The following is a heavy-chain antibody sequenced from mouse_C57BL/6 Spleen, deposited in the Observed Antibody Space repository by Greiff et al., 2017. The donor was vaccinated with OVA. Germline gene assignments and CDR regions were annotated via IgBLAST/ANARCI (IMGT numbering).Heavy chain of an antibody. CDR3: ARSDGSRYFDV. J-gene: IGHJ1*03. D-gene: IGHD2-3*01. Sequence: VQLQESGAELVMPGASVKLSCKASGYTFTRSWMHWVTQRPGQGLEWIGAIDPSDSYTNYNQKFKGKSTLTVDKSSSTAYMQLSSLTSEDSAVYYCARSDGSRYFDVWGTGTTVTVSS. V-gene: IGHV1-69*01. CDR2: IDPSDSYT. CDR1: GYTFTRSW.